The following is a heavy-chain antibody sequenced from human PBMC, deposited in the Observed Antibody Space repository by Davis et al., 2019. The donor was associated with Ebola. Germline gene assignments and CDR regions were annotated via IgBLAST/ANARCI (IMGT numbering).Heavy chain of an antibody. CDR3: ARREHNWNYFDY. Sequence: MPGGSLRLSCAVYGGSFNGYYWSWIRQPPGKGLEWIGFIYYSGNTNYNPSLKSRVTISVDTSKNQFSLKLSSVSAADTAVYYCARREHNWNYFDYWGQGTLVTVSS. V-gene: IGHV4-59*08. D-gene: IGHD1-20*01. CDR2: IYYSGNT. J-gene: IGHJ4*02. CDR1: GGSFNGYY.